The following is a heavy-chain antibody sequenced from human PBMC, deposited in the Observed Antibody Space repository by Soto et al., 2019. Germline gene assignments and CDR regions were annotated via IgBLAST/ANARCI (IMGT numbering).Heavy chain of an antibody. CDR3: ARVNFWSGYPVDY. V-gene: IGHV4-34*01. J-gene: IGHJ4*02. CDR1: GGSFSGYY. Sequence: SETLSLTCAVYGGSFSGYYWSWIRQPPGKGLEWIGEINHSGSTNYNPSLKSRVTISVDTSKNQFSLKLSSVTAADTAVYYCARVNFWSGYPVDYWGQGTLVTVSS. D-gene: IGHD3-3*01. CDR2: INHSGST.